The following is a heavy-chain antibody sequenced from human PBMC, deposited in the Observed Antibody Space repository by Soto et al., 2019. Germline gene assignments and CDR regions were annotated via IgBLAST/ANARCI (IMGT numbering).Heavy chain of an antibody. J-gene: IGHJ5*02. CDR3: AHRATMTIFGLIIDNGIWFDP. CDR2: IYWDGDK. V-gene: IGHV2-5*02. D-gene: IGHD3-3*01. Sequence: QINLIESGPTLVKPTQPLTLTCTFSGFSLSTSGAAVGWVRQPPGRALEGLALIYWDGDKRYNASLGNRLTITKDTSMNQVVLTLTNVDPADTATYYCAHRATMTIFGLIIDNGIWFDPWGQGTRVIVSS. CDR1: GFSLSTSGAA.